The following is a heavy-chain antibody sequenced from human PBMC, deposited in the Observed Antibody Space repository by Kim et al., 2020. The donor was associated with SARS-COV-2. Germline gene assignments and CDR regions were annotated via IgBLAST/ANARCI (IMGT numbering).Heavy chain of an antibody. V-gene: IGHV3-73*01. CDR2: IRSKANGYAT. CDR3: TSVPRTTLAFWDAFDI. D-gene: IGHD3-3*02. CDR1: GFTFRGSA. J-gene: IGHJ3*02. Sequence: GGSLRLSCAASGFTFRGSALHWVHQAPGKGLEWVGRIRSKANGYATAYAASLKGRSTNTRDDSKSTTYLPVNSLKTEDTAVYYCTSVPRTTLAFWDAFDIWGQGTMVTVSS.